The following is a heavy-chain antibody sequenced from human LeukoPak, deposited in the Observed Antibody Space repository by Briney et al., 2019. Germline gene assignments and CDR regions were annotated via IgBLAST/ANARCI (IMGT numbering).Heavy chain of an antibody. V-gene: IGHV4-59*01. CDR3: ARDLTYGSGSYTWFDP. Sequence: SETLSLTCTVSGGSISSYYWSWIRQPPGKGLEWIGYICYSGSTNYNPSLKSRVTISVDTSKNQFSLKLSSVTAADTAVYYCARDLTYGSGSYTWFDPWGQGTLVTVSS. CDR2: ICYSGST. J-gene: IGHJ5*02. D-gene: IGHD3-10*01. CDR1: GGSISSYY.